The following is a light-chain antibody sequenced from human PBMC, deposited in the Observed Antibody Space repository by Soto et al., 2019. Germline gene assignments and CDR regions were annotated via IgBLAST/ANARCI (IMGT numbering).Light chain of an antibody. CDR2: SAS. Sequence: EIVMTQSPATLSLSPGQRATRSCRARPGVSSKLAWHQQRPGQAARLLIYSASTRATGIPASFSGSGSGTEFTLTTSRLQSEDFAVYYCHQYNHWLTWTFGQGTKVDIK. CDR3: HQYNHWLTWT. J-gene: IGKJ1*01. V-gene: IGKV3-15*01. CDR1: PGVSSK.